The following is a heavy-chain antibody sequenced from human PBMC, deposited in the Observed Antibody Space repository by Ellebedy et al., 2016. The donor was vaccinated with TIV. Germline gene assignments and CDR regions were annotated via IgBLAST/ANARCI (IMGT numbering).Heavy chain of an antibody. Sequence: GESLKISXAASGFSLNNYAMHWVRQAPGKGLEWVALISHDGTNKHYSDSVKGRSTISRDNSKNTLFLQLNSLRTEDTALYYCAGDSWDSSGWGDFDYWGQGTLVTVSS. J-gene: IGHJ4*02. CDR2: ISHDGTNK. CDR3: AGDSWDSSGWGDFDY. V-gene: IGHV3-30-3*01. D-gene: IGHD6-19*01. CDR1: GFSLNNYA.